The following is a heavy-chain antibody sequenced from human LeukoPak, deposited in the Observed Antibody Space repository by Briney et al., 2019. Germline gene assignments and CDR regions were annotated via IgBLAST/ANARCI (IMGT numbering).Heavy chain of an antibody. V-gene: IGHV4-59*11. CDR3: AREGGHCSSTSCYTRQGGFDY. CDR2: IYYSGST. D-gene: IGHD2-2*02. Sequence: PSETLSLTCTVSGGSISSHYWSWIRQPPGKGLEWIGYIYYSGSTYYNPSLKSRVTISVDTSKNQFSLNVSSVTAADTAVYYCAREGGHCSSTSCYTRQGGFDYWGQGTLVTVSS. J-gene: IGHJ4*02. CDR1: GGSISSHY.